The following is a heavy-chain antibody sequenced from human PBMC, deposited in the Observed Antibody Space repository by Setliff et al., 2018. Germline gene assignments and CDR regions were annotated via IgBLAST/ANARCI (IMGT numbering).Heavy chain of an antibody. CDR2: VSGSGVNT. J-gene: IGHJ5*02. D-gene: IGHD3-10*01. Sequence: PGGSLRLSCVVSGFSFSRHWMSWVRQAPGKGLEWVSGVSGSGVNTFYADSVKGRFTISRDDSKNTLYLQMNSLRTEDTALYYCAKDLGVNFGELIAWGQGTLVTVSS. CDR1: GFSFSRHW. V-gene: IGHV3-23*01. CDR3: AKDLGVNFGELIA.